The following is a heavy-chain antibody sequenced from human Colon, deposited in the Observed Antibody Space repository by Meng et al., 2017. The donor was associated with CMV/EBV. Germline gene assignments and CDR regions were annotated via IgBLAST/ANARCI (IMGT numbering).Heavy chain of an antibody. CDR1: GFTFSNFW. CDR2: INNDGSTT. Sequence: GESLKISCAVSGFTFSNFWMHWVRQGPGQGLVWLSRINNDGSTTTYADSVTGRFTMSRDNAKNTVYLQMNSLSAEDTGVYYCARAPPYSVSPPDYWGQGTLVTASS. V-gene: IGHV3-74*01. CDR3: ARAPPYSVSPPDY. D-gene: IGHD1-26*01. J-gene: IGHJ4*02.